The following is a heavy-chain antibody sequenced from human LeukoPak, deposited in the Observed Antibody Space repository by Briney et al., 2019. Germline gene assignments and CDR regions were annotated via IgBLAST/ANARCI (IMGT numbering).Heavy chain of an antibody. CDR1: GGSFSGYY. D-gene: IGHD5-18*01. J-gene: IGHJ4*02. CDR3: ARGQKYRSGYTVTELGSGFFDY. Sequence: KSSETLSLTCAVYGGSFSGYYWSWIRQPPGKGLEWIGEINHSGSTNYNPSLKSRVTISVDTSKNQFSLRLNSVTAADTAVYYCARGQKYRSGYTVTELGSGFFDYWGQGTLVTVSS. V-gene: IGHV4-34*01. CDR2: INHSGST.